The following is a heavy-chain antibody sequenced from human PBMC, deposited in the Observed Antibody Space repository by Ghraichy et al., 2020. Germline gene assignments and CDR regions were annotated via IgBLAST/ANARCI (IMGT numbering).Heavy chain of an antibody. CDR3: AHRITTVAAGHY. CDR1: GFTFSSYA. CDR2: IRGSGDST. D-gene: IGHD4-23*01. V-gene: IGHV3-23*01. J-gene: IGHJ4*02. Sequence: GGSLRLSCAASGFTFSSYAMNWVRQAPGKGLEWVSAIRGSGDSTYYADSVKGRFTISRDNSKNTLYLQMNSLRAEDTAMYYCAHRITTVAAGHYWGQGTLVTVSS.